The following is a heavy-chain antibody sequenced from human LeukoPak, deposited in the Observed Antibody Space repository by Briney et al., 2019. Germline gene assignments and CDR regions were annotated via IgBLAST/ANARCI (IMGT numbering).Heavy chain of an antibody. CDR2: VNPNSGRT. V-gene: IGHV1-2*02. CDR1: GYTFTGYY. CDR3: GRESRHRSRRSRGELDT. D-gene: IGHD6-13*01. Sequence: ASVKVSCKSSGYTFTGYYMHWVRQAPGQGLEWMGWVNPNSGRTNYAQKFHGRVTMTRDTSISTAYIGLSRLRSDDTAVYYCGRESRHRSRRSRGELDTWGQGTLVTVSS. J-gene: IGHJ5*02.